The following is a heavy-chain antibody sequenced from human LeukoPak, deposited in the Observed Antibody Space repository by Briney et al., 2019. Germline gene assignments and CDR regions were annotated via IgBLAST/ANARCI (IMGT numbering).Heavy chain of an antibody. CDR3: ARLAHEYSRFYYYYHMDV. J-gene: IGHJ6*03. V-gene: IGHV4-39*01. D-gene: IGHD6-6*01. Sequence: KPSETLSLTCTVSGGSISSSSYYWGWIRQPPGKGLEWIGSIYYSGSTYYNPSLKSRVTISVDTSKNQFSLKLSSVTAADTAVYYCARLAHEYSRFYYYYHMDVWGKGTTVTVSS. CDR1: GGSISSSSYY. CDR2: IYYSGST.